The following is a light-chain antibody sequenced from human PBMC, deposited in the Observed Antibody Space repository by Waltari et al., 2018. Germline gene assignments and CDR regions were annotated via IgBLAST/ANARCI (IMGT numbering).Light chain of an antibody. CDR1: SSNIGSNF. CDR2: RNI. CDR3: AAWDDSLNGVV. V-gene: IGLV1-47*01. J-gene: IGLJ3*02. Sequence: QSVMTQPPSASATPGQRVIISCSGSSSNIGSNFAYWYQHFPGTAPNLLISRNIQRPSGVPDRFSGAKSGTSASLAISGLRSEDEAGYYCAAWDDSLNGVVFGGGTKVTVL.